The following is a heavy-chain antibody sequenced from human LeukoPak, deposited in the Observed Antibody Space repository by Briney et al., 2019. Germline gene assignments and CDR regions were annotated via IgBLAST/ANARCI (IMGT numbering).Heavy chain of an antibody. J-gene: IGHJ6*03. Sequence: GGSLRLSCAASGFNFDDYAMHWVRQAPGKVLEWVSGISWNRGSIGYADSVKGRFTISRDNSKNTLYLQMNSLRAEDTAVYYCARDLGYYMDVWGKGTTVIISS. V-gene: IGHV3-9*01. CDR1: GFNFDDYA. CDR2: ISWNRGSI. CDR3: ARDLGYYMDV.